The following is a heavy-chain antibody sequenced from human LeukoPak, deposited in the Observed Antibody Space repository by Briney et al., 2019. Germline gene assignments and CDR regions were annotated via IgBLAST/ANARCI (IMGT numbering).Heavy chain of an antibody. D-gene: IGHD6-19*01. Sequence: GASVKVSCKASGYTSTSYYMHWVRQAPGQGLEWMGIINPSGGSTSYAQKFQGRVTMTRDTSTSTVYMELSSLRSEDTAVYYCARDIKAVAGPNWFDPWGQGTLVTVSS. CDR1: GYTSTSYY. CDR2: INPSGGST. CDR3: ARDIKAVAGPNWFDP. V-gene: IGHV1-46*01. J-gene: IGHJ5*02.